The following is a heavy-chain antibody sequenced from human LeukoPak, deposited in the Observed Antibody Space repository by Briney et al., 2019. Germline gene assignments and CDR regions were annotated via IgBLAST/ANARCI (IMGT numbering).Heavy chain of an antibody. CDR3: ARDRIAVAVGFDY. J-gene: IGHJ4*02. V-gene: IGHV3-74*01. Sequence: GGSLRLSCAASGFTFSAYWMHWVRQAPGKGLVWVSRINPDGSSTSYADSVKGRFTISRDNAKNSLYLQMNSLRAEDTAVYYCARDRIAVAVGFDYWGQGTLVTVSS. D-gene: IGHD6-19*01. CDR1: GFTFSAYW. CDR2: INPDGSST.